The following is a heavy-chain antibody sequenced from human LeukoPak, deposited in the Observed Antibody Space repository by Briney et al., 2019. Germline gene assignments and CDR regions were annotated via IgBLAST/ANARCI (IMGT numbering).Heavy chain of an antibody. CDR3: AKRGEGVSNTWYMNNWFDP. J-gene: IGHJ5*02. Sequence: GGSLRLSCAASGFTFSNSWMNWVRQAPGKGLEWVATIKPDGSEKYYVGSVKGRFTISRDNSKNTLYLQMNSLRAEDTAVYYCAKRGEGVSNTWYMNNWFDPWGQGTLVTVSS. CDR1: GFTFSNSW. CDR2: IKPDGSEK. V-gene: IGHV3-7*01. D-gene: IGHD6-13*01.